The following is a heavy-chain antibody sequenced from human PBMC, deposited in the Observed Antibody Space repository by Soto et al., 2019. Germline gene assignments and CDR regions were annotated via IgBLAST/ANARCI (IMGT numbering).Heavy chain of an antibody. V-gene: IGHV3-74*01. CDR3: ASRAYYDFWSPYGMDV. Sequence: GGSLRLSCAASGFTFSSYAMSWVRQAPGKGLVWVSGISSDGGTTSYADSVKGRFTISRDNAKNTLYLQMNSLRAEDTAVYYCASRAYYDFWSPYGMDVWGQGTTVTVSS. D-gene: IGHD3-3*01. CDR1: GFTFSSYA. J-gene: IGHJ6*02. CDR2: ISSDGGTT.